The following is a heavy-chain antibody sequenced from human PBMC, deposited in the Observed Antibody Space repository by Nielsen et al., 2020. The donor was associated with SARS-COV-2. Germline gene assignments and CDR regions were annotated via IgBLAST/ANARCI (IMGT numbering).Heavy chain of an antibody. Sequence: GESLKISCTASGFIFSSYGMSWVRQASGKGLEWVSAISGSGGSTYYADSVKGRFTISRDNSKNTLYLQMNSLRAEDTAVYYCAKARAGRYPQSRILDNWAQGTLVTVSA. CDR2: ISGSGGST. D-gene: IGHD2-21*01. CDR1: GFIFSSYG. J-gene: IGHJ4*02. V-gene: IGHV3-23*01. CDR3: AKARAGRYPQSRILDN.